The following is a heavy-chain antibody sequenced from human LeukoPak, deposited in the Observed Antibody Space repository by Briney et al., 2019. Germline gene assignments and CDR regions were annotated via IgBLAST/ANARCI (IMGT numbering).Heavy chain of an antibody. D-gene: IGHD1-26*01. CDR2: INHSGST. V-gene: IGHV4-34*01. CDR1: GGSFSGYY. CDR3: ASSGGSWDRARFDY. Sequence: SETLSLTCAVYGGSFSGYYWSWIRQPPGKGLEWIGEINHSGSTNYNPSLKSRVTISVDTSKNLFSLKLSSVTAADTAVYYCASSGGSWDRARFDYWGQGTLVTVSS. J-gene: IGHJ4*02.